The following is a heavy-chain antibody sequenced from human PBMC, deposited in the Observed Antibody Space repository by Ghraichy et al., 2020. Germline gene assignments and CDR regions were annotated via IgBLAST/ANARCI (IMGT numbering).Heavy chain of an antibody. D-gene: IGHD5-12*01. J-gene: IGHJ4*02. CDR3: AKDKPLGCDLFDW. Sequence: GGSLRLSCAASGFIFSSYSMGWVRQAPGKGLEWVSGISGSGHNTYYADFVKGRFTIARDNSKNTLYLQMNSLRAEDTAVYYCAKDKPLGCDLFDWWGQGTLVTVSS. CDR2: ISGSGHNT. V-gene: IGHV3-23*01. CDR1: GFIFSSYS.